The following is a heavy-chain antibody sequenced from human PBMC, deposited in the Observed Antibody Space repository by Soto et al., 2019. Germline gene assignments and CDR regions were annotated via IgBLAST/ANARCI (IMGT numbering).Heavy chain of an antibody. V-gene: IGHV4-30-4*01. Sequence: SETLSLTCTVSGGSISSGDYYWSWIRQPPGKGLEWIGYIYYSGSTYYNPSLKSRVTISVDTSKNQFSLKLSSVTAADTAVYYCARVSGYYNEGLYFDYWGQGTLVTVSS. CDR3: ARVSGYYNEGLYFDY. CDR1: GGSISSGDYY. J-gene: IGHJ4*02. D-gene: IGHD3-22*01. CDR2: IYYSGST.